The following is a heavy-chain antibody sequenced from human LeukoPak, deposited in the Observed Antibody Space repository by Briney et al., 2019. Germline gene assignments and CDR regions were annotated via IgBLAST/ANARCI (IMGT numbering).Heavy chain of an antibody. CDR1: GYTFTGYY. J-gene: IGHJ6*02. CDR2: INPNSGGT. Sequence: GASVKVSCKASGYTFTGYYMHWVRQAPGQGLEWMGWINPNSGGTNYAQKFQGWVTMTRDTSISTAYMELSRLRSDDTAVYYCARGLLIRSYYYYGMDVWGQGTTVTVSS. D-gene: IGHD3-3*01. V-gene: IGHV1-2*04. CDR3: ARGLLIRSYYYYGMDV.